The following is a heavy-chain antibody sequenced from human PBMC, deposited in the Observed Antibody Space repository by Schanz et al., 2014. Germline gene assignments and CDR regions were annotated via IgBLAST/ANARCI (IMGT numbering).Heavy chain of an antibody. J-gene: IGHJ2*01. CDR2: TNPNGGA. CDR3: ARDAGRAGHFWYFDL. D-gene: IGHD6-19*01. CDR1: GYVFTAYS. Sequence: QGHLVQSGAEVKEPGASVQVSCKASGYVFTAYSMHWVRQAPGQGLEWMGVTNPNGGAEYAQQLQGGVSMTRDTYTTTISVELRRRTSDDAAVYFCARDAGRAGHFWYFDLWGRGTLVTVSS. V-gene: IGHV1-2*02.